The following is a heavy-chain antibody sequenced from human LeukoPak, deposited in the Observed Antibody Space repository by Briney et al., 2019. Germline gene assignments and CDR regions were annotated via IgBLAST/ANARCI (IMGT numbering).Heavy chain of an antibody. CDR3: ARDHRRGSTGYDMPAD. V-gene: IGHV1-24*01. J-gene: IGHJ4*02. CDR2: FDPEDGET. Sequence: GASVKVSCKVSGYTLTELSMHWVRQAPGKGLEWMGGFDPEDGETIYAQKFQGRVTMTEDTSTDTAYMELSSLRSDDTAVYYCARDHRRGSTGYDMPADWGQGTLVTVSS. CDR1: GYTLTELS. D-gene: IGHD5-12*01.